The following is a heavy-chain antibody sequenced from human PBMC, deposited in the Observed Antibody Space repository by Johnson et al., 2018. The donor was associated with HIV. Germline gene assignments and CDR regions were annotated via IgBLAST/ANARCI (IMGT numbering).Heavy chain of an antibody. V-gene: IGHV3-30*04. J-gene: IGHJ3*02. CDR3: ARGGQLLLWDAFDI. CDR2: IWYDGSNK. CDR1: GFTFSSFA. D-gene: IGHD2-2*01. Sequence: QVQLVESGGGVVQPGRSLRLSCAASGFTFSSFAIHWVRQAPGKGLEWVAVIWYDGSNKYYADSVKGRFTISRDNSKNPLYLQMNSLRAEDTAVYYCARGGQLLLWDAFDIWGQGTMVTVSS.